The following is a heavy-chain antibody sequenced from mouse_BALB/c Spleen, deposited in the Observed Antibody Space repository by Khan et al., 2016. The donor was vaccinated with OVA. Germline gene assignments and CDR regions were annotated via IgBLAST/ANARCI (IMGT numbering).Heavy chain of an antibody. CDR2: LSYSGNT. CDR3: ARMQGGDFDY. V-gene: IGHV3-2*02. Sequence: QLLESGPRLVKPSQSLSLTCTVTVYSITSDYAWNWIRQFPGNKLEWMGYLSYSGNTKYNPSLNSRISITRDTSKNHFFLQLNFVTIEDTATYYCARMQGGDFDYWGQGTTLTVSS. D-gene: IGHD6-1*01. J-gene: IGHJ2*01. CDR1: VYSITSDYA.